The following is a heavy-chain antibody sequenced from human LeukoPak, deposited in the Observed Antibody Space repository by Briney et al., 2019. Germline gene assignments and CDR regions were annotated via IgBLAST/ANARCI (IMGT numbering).Heavy chain of an antibody. CDR3: ARGSSTKMATIRFDY. CDR1: GGSFSGYY. Sequence: SETLSLTCAVNGGSFSGYYWSWIRQPPGKGLEWIGEINHSGSTNYNPSLKSRVTISVDTSKNQFSLKPSSVTAADTAVYYCARGSSTKMATIRFDYWGQGTLVTVSS. J-gene: IGHJ4*02. D-gene: IGHD5-24*01. V-gene: IGHV4-34*01. CDR2: INHSGST.